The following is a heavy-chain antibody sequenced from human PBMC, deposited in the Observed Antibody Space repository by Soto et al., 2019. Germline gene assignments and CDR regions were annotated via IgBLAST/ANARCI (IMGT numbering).Heavy chain of an antibody. D-gene: IGHD6-19*01. CDR3: AREEVAVAGQYYYYGMDV. CDR1: GFTFISYA. Sequence: GWSLRLSCAASGFTFISYAMHWVRQAPGKGLEWVAVISYDGSNKYYADSVKGRFTISRDNSKNTLYLQMNSLRAEDTAVYYCAREEVAVAGQYYYYGMDVWGQGTTVTVSS. J-gene: IGHJ6*02. CDR2: ISYDGSNK. V-gene: IGHV3-30-3*01.